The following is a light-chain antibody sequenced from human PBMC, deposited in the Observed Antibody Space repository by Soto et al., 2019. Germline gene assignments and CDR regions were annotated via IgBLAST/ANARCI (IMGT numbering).Light chain of an antibody. V-gene: IGLV2-23*02. J-gene: IGLJ3*02. CDR3: YSYAGSGTWV. Sequence: QSVLTQPASVSGSPGQSITISCTGSSSDVGSYNLVSWYQQHPGKAPKLMIYEVIKRPSGVSNRFSGSKSGNTASLTISGLQAEDEADYYCYSYAGSGTWVFGGGTKLTVL. CDR1: SSDVGSYNL. CDR2: EVI.